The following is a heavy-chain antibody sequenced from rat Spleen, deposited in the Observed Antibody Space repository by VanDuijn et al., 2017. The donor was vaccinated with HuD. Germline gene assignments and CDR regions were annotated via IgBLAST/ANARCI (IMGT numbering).Heavy chain of an antibody. J-gene: IGHJ2*01. D-gene: IGHD1-11*01. CDR2: ISTGGGNT. CDR3: ARHTPFNYGTVGDY. CDR1: GFTFSNYG. V-gene: IGHV5S13*01. Sequence: EVQLVESGGGLVQPGRSLKLSCAASGFTFSNYGMAWVRQTPTKGLEWVASISTGGGNTYYRDPVKGRFTISRDNAKSTLYLQLDSLRSEDTATYYCARHTPFNYGTVGDYWGQGVMVTVSS.